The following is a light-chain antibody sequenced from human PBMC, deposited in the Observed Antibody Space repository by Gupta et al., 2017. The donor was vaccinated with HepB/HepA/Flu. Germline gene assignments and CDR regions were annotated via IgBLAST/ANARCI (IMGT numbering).Light chain of an antibody. CDR3: SSFTYTTTLVV. J-gene: IGLJ2*01. Sequence: QSDLTQPASVSGSPGQSTTISCTGTSSEFGDFNYVSWYQQHPGKAPKLLISEVTNRPSGVAYRFSGSKSGNTASLTISGLQPEDEADYYSSSFTYTTTLVVFGGGTKLTVL. CDR2: EVT. CDR1: SSEFGDFNY. V-gene: IGLV2-14*01.